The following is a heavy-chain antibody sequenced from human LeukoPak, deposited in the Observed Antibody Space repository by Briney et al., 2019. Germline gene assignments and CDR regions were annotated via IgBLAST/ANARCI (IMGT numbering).Heavy chain of an antibody. J-gene: IGHJ6*03. CDR2: ISSSGSTI. Sequence: GGSLRLSCAASVFTFSDYYMSWIRQAPGKGLEWVSYISSSGSTIYYADSVKGRFTISRDNAKNSLYLQMNSLRAEDTAVYYCARCGYDSRLWYYYYMDVWGKGTTVTVSS. V-gene: IGHV3-11*04. D-gene: IGHD3-22*01. CDR1: VFTFSDYY. CDR3: ARCGYDSRLWYYYYMDV.